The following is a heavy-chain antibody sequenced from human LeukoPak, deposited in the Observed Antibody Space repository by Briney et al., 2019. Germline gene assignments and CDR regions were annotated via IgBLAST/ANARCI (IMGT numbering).Heavy chain of an antibody. CDR3: ARDDGDYGYYFDY. Sequence: PGGSLRLSCAASGFTFSSYSMNWVRQAPGKGLEWVSSISSSSGYIYYADSVKGRFTISRDNAKNSLYLQMNSLRAEDTAVYYCARDDGDYGYYFDYWGQGTLVTVSS. V-gene: IGHV3-21*01. CDR1: GFTFSSYS. J-gene: IGHJ4*02. CDR2: ISSSSGYI. D-gene: IGHD4-17*01.